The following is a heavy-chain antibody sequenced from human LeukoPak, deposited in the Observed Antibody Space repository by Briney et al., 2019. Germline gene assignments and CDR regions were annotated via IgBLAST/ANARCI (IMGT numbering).Heavy chain of an antibody. CDR3: AKAGNYYDSSGLDY. Sequence: PGGSLRLSCAASGFTFSSYAMNWVRQAPGKGLEWVSAISGSGGSTYYADSVKGRFTISRDNSKNTLYLQMNSLRAEDTAVYYCAKAGNYYDSSGLDYWGQGTMVTVSS. J-gene: IGHJ3*01. CDR1: GFTFSSYA. D-gene: IGHD3-22*01. V-gene: IGHV3-23*01. CDR2: ISGSGGST.